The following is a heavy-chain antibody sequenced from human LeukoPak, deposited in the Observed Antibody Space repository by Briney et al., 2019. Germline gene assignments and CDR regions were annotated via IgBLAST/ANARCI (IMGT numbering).Heavy chain of an antibody. CDR1: GGSISSSNYY. J-gene: IGHJ4*02. CDR2: IHYSGST. D-gene: IGHD3-22*01. Sequence: PSETLSLTCTVSGGSISSSNYYWGWIRQPPGKGLEWIGSIHYSGSTYYNPSLKSRVTISADTSKNQFSLKLSSVTAADTAVYYCARHRGYYDSSSYYYWGQGTLVTVSS. CDR3: ARHRGYYDSSSYYY. V-gene: IGHV4-39*01.